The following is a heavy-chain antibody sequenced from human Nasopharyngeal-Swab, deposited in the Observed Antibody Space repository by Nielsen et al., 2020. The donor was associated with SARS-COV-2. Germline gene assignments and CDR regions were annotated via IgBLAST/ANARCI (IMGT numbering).Heavy chain of an antibody. CDR2: INPNSGGA. J-gene: IGHJ3*01. D-gene: IGHD3-10*01. Sequence: WVRQAPGQGLEWMGCINPNSGGATYAQKFEGRVTMTRATSRDTAYMELSVLRPDDTAVFYCAREMCDSSSGNDAFDVWGQGTRVTVSS. CDR3: AREMCDSSSGNDAFDV. V-gene: IGHV1-2*02.